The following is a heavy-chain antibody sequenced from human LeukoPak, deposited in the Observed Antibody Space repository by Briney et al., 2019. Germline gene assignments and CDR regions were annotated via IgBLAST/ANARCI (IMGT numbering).Heavy chain of an antibody. J-gene: IGHJ4*02. CDR3: ARGSHVVAGTLGGYFDY. CDR2: MSYSGST. D-gene: IGHD6-19*01. V-gene: IGHV4-39*07. Sequence: PSQTLSLTCTVSGGSISSGSYYWGWIRQSPGKGLEWIGSMSYSGSTYHNPSLKSRGTISVDTSKMQFSLKLDSVTAADTAVYYCARGSHVVAGTLGGYFDYWGQGILVIVSS. CDR1: GGSISSGSYY.